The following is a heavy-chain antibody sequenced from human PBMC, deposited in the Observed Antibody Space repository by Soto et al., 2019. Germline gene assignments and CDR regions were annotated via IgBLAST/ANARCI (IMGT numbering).Heavy chain of an antibody. J-gene: IGHJ4*02. CDR1: GYTFTSYY. V-gene: IGHV1-46*03. CDR2: INPRGGST. D-gene: IGHD6-13*01. Sequence: ASVKVSCKASGYTFTSYYMHWVRQAPGQGIEWMGIINPRGGSTSYAKKYQGRVTMTRDTSTSTVYIEKSSLRSEDTALYKSAREVAAAGKDYWGKGTLVTVSP. CDR3: AREVAAAGKDY.